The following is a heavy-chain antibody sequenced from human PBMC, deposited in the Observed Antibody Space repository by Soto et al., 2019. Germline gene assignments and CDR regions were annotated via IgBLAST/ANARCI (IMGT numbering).Heavy chain of an antibody. CDR3: ARSRGGPFDY. J-gene: IGHJ4*02. CDR2: IRSSNSII. V-gene: IGHV3-48*02. Sequence: GGSLRLSCAASGFTFSNYSMNWVRQAPGKGQEWVSYIRSSNSIIYYADSVKGRFSISRDNAKNSLYLQMNSLRDEDTAVYYCARSRGGPFDYWGQGTLVTVSS. CDR1: GFTFSNYS. D-gene: IGHD6-25*01.